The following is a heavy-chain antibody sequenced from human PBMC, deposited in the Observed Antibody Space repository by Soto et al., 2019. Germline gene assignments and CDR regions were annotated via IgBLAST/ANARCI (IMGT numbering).Heavy chain of an antibody. CDR2: ITPIFGAA. CDR1: GGTFNTYT. CDR3: ARDDNGSSLAY. D-gene: IGHD2-15*01. J-gene: IGHJ4*02. Sequence: SVKVSCKASGGTFNTYTFSWVRQAPGQGLEWMAGITPIFGAAKSVQRFQGRVAITADESTRTVYMELSSLTSDDTAIYYCARDDNGSSLAYWGQGTLVTVSS. V-gene: IGHV1-69*13.